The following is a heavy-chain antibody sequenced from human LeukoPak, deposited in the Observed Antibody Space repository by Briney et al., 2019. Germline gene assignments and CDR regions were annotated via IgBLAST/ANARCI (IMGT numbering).Heavy chain of an antibody. Sequence: SVTVSCKASGGTFSSYAISWVRQAPGQGLEWMGGIIPIFGTTNYAQKFQGRVTITADESTSTAYMELSSLRSEDTAVYYCARVRIQLWAYDYWGQGTLVTVSS. V-gene: IGHV1-69*01. D-gene: IGHD5-18*01. CDR1: GGTFSSYA. CDR3: ARVRIQLWAYDY. CDR2: IIPIFGTT. J-gene: IGHJ4*02.